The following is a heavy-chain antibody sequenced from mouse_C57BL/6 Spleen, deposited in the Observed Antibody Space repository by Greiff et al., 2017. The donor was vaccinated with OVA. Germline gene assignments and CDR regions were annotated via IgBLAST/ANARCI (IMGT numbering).Heavy chain of an antibody. CDR2: IYPGDGDT. Sequence: QVQLKQSGPELVKPGASVKISCKASGYAFSSSWMNWVKQRPGKGLEWIGRIYPGDGDTNYNGKFKGKATLTADKSSSTAYMQLSSLTSEDSAVYFCARALYDYAFAYWGQGTLVTVSA. CDR1: GYAFSSSW. J-gene: IGHJ3*01. CDR3: ARALYDYAFAY. V-gene: IGHV1-82*01. D-gene: IGHD2-4*01.